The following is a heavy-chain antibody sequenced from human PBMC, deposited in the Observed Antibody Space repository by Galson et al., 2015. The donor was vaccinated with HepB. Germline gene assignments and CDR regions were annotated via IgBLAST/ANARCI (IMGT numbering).Heavy chain of an antibody. CDR2: ISGSGGST. D-gene: IGHD6-6*01. Sequence: LRLSCAASGFTFSSYAMSWVRQAPGKGLEWVSAISGSGGSTYYADSVKGRFTISRDKSKNTLYLQMDSLRAEDTAVYHCAKAPYSSSTYNWFDPWGQGTLVTVSS. CDR1: GFTFSSYA. J-gene: IGHJ5*02. V-gene: IGHV3-23*01. CDR3: AKAPYSSSTYNWFDP.